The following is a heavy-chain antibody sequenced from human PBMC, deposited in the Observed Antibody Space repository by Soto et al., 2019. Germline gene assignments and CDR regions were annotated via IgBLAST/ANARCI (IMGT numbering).Heavy chain of an antibody. CDR3: AKDLAWGQCDY. Sequence: EVQLVESGGGLVQPGGSLRLSCAASGFTFSSYWMHWVRQDAGKGLLWVSSIKTDGTVTQYADSVKGRFTVSRDNAKNTRYLEMNRLRAEDTAVYYCAKDLAWGQCDYWGQGALVTVSS. D-gene: IGHD3-16*01. CDR2: IKTDGTVT. J-gene: IGHJ4*02. V-gene: IGHV3-74*03. CDR1: GFTFSSYW.